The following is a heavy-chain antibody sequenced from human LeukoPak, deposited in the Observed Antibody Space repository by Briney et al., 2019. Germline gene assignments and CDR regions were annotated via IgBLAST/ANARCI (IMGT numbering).Heavy chain of an antibody. CDR1: EFIVNDYY. D-gene: IGHD6-19*01. Sequence: GGSLRLSCVVSEFIVNDYYMSWIRQAPGKGLEWVADIGGSDSIVAYAASVRGRFSISRDFAKNSLYLKMNSLRAEDTAVYYCAREMVAGTFDSWGQGALVTVSS. V-gene: IGHV3-11*01. CDR2: IGGSDSIV. J-gene: IGHJ4*02. CDR3: AREMVAGTFDS.